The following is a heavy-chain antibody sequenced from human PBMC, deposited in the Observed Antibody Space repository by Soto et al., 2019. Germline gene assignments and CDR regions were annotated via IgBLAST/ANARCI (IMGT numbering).Heavy chain of an antibody. CDR1: GFTFSSYS. J-gene: IGHJ4*02. D-gene: IGHD3-3*01. CDR3: ARAPHYDLWSGVYY. V-gene: IGHV3-21*01. Sequence: EVQLVESGGGLVKPGGSLRLSCAASGFTFSSYSMNWVRQAPGKGLEWVSSISSSSSYIYYVDAVKGRFTISRDNAKNSLYPQMNCLRAEDTAVNYFARAPHYDLWSGVYYWGQGSLVTVSS. CDR2: ISSSSSYI.